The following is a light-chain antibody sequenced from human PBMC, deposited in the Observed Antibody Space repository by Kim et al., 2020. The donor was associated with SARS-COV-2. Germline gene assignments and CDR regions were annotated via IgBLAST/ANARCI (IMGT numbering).Light chain of an antibody. Sequence: GQQATILLSGRECNIGPNYVYCYQHIPGTAPTVPISSSDERPPGVPERFSGSKSGTSASPAISGLRSEDEGDYYCATWDDTLNGPLFGGGTKLTVL. J-gene: IGLJ3*02. CDR3: ATWDDTLNGPL. CDR1: ECNIGPNY. V-gene: IGLV1-47*01. CDR2: SSD.